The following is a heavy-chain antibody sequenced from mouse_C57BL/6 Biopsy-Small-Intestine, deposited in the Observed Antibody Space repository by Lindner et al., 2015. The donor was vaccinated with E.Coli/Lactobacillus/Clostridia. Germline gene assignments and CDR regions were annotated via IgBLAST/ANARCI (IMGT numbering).Heavy chain of an antibody. CDR2: IRSKSGNYAT. Sequence: VQLQESGGGLVQPEGSLKLSCAASGFTFNSYVMHWVRQVPGKGLEWVARIRSKSGNYATNYADSVKDRFTISRDDSQSMLYLQMNNLKTEDTAMYYCVRSPRGYYWYFDVWGTGTTVTVSS. CDR3: VRSPRGYYWYFDV. J-gene: IGHJ1*03. V-gene: IGHV10-3*01. CDR1: GFTFNSYV.